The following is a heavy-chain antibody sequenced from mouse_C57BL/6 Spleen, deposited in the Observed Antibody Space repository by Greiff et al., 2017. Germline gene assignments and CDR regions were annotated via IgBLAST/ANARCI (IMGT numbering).Heavy chain of an antibody. CDR2: ISSGSSTI. D-gene: IGHD1-3*01. V-gene: IGHV5-17*01. CDR1: GFTFSDYG. CDR3: AKTNSHWYFDV. J-gene: IGHJ1*03. Sequence: EVKLQESGGGLVKPGGSLKLSCAASGFTFSDYGMHWVRQAPEKGLEWVAYISSGSSTIYYADTVKGRFTISRDNAKNTLFLQMTSLRSEDTAMYYCAKTNSHWYFDVWGTGTTVTVSS.